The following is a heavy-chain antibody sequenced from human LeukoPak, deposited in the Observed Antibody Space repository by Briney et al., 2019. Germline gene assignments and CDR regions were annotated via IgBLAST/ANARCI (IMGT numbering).Heavy chain of an antibody. CDR2: IYYSGST. J-gene: IGHJ4*02. Sequence: PSETLSLTCTASGGSIRSGEYYWSWIRQPPGKRLEWIGHIYYSGSTNYNSALKSLVTISVDTSKNQFSLKLSSVTAADTAVYYCASRSSIWSGYQDTLYYFDSWGQGTLVTVSS. D-gene: IGHD3-3*01. CDR1: GGSIRSGEYY. CDR3: ASRSSIWSGYQDTLYYFDS. V-gene: IGHV4-61*08.